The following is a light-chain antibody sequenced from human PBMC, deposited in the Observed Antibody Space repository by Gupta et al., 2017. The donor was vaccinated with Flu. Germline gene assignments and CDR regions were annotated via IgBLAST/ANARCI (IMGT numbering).Light chain of an antibody. CDR2: GAS. V-gene: IGKV3-20*01. J-gene: IGKJ1*01. CDR3: QQYGNSPVT. Sequence: EIVLTQSPVTLSLSPGERATLSCRAGQSVRSSYLAWYQQKPGQAPRLLIYGASSRATGIPDRFSGSGSGTDFTLTIGRLEPEDFAVHYCQQYGNSPVTFGQGTKVEIK. CDR1: QSVRSSY.